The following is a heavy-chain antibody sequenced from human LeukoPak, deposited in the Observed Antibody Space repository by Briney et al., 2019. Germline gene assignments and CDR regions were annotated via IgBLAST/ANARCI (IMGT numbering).Heavy chain of an antibody. D-gene: IGHD5-12*01. V-gene: IGHV3-74*01. CDR3: ARDSGYDYYFDY. J-gene: IGHJ4*02. CDR2: INSDGSST. CDR1: GFTFSSYW. Sequence: GGSLRLFCAASGFTFSSYWMHWVRQAPGKGLVWVSRINSDGSSTSYADSVKGRFTISRDNAKNTLYLQMNSLRAEDTAVYYCARDSGYDYYFDYWGQGTLVTVSS.